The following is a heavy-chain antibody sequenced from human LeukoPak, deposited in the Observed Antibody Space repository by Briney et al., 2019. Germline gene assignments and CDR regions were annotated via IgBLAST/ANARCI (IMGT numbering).Heavy chain of an antibody. V-gene: IGHV3-21*01. D-gene: IGHD3-16*02. Sequence: GGSLRLSCAASGFTFSSYSMNWVRQAPGKGLEWVSSISSSSYIYYADSVKGRFTISRDNAKNSLYLQMNSLRAEDTAVYYCARVNDYVWGSYRYPLGYWGQGTLVTVSS. J-gene: IGHJ4*02. CDR1: GFTFSSYS. CDR3: ARVNDYVWGSYRYPLGY. CDR2: ISSSSYI.